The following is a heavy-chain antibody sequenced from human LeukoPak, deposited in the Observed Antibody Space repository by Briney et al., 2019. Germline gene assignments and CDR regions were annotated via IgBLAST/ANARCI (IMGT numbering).Heavy chain of an antibody. Sequence: ASVKVSCKASGYIFTNYYMHWVRQAPGQGLEWMGIINPSGGSTNYAQKFQGRVTMTRDTSTSTVYMELSSLRSEDTAAYYCARGVDTPSHLYYFDYWGQGTLVTVSS. CDR1: GYIFTNYY. J-gene: IGHJ4*02. CDR3: ARGVDTPSHLYYFDY. CDR2: INPSGGST. D-gene: IGHD5-18*01. V-gene: IGHV1-46*01.